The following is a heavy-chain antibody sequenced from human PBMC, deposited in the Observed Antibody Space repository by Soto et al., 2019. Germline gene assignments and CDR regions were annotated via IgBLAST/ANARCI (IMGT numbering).Heavy chain of an antibody. V-gene: IGHV1-24*01. Sequence: ASVNVSCKVSGYTLTELSMHWVRQAPGKGLEWMGGFDPEDGETIYAQKFQGRVTMTEDTSTDTAYMELSSLRSEDTAVYYCSSSTSSYYYYGMDVWGQGTTVTVSS. CDR1: GYTLTELS. CDR3: SSSTSSYYYYGMDV. CDR2: FDPEDGET. D-gene: IGHD2-2*01. J-gene: IGHJ6*02.